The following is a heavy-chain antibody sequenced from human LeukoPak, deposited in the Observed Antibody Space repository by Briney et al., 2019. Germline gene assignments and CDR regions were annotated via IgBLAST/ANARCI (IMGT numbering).Heavy chain of an antibody. CDR2: IDYDGSDT. CDR1: GFTLSTYW. J-gene: IGHJ4*02. Sequence: PGGSLRLSCVACGFTLSTYWMHWVRHAPGKGLVWVSGIDYDGSDTMYADTVKGRFTISRDNAKNTLYLQINSLRAEDTAVYYCQRDFWTATGIHWGQGTLVTASS. V-gene: IGHV3-74*03. CDR3: QRDFWTATGIH. D-gene: IGHD1-1*01.